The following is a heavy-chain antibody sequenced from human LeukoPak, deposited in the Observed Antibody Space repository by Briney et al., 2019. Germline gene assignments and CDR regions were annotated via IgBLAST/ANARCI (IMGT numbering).Heavy chain of an antibody. V-gene: IGHV3-30*18. J-gene: IGHJ6*02. Sequence: PGGSLRLSCAASGFTFSSYGMHWVRQAPGKGLEWVAVISYDGSSKYYADSVKGRFTISRDNSKNTLYLQMNSLRAEDTAVYYCAKDLPAGGYYYYYGMDVWGQGTTVTASS. CDR3: AKDLPAGGYYYYYGMDV. D-gene: IGHD2-2*01. CDR2: ISYDGSSK. CDR1: GFTFSSYG.